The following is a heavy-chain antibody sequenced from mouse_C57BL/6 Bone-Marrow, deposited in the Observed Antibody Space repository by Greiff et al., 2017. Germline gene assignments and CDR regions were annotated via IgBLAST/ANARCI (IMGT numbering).Heavy chain of an antibody. V-gene: IGHV1-81*01. CDR3: AGGGSSSHFDY. D-gene: IGHD1-1*01. Sequence: SGAELARPGASVKLSCKASGYTFTSYGISWVKQRTGQGLEWIGEIYPRSGNTYYNEKFKGKAPLTADKSSSTAYMELRSLTSEDSAVYFCAGGGSSSHFDYWGQGTTLTVSS. CDR2: IYPRSGNT. CDR1: GYTFTSYG. J-gene: IGHJ2*01.